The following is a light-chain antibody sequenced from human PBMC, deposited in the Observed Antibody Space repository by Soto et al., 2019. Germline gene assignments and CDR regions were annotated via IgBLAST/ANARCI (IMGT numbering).Light chain of an antibody. J-gene: IGLJ3*02. V-gene: IGLV1-47*01. CDR2: RNN. CDR1: SSNIGSNY. CDR3: AAWDDSLSGPV. Sequence: QSVLTQPPSASGTPGQRVTISCYGSSSNIGSNYVYWYQQLPGTAPKLLIYRNNQRPSGVPDRFSGAKSGTSASLAISGLRSEDEADYDCAAWDDSLSGPVFGGGTKLTVL.